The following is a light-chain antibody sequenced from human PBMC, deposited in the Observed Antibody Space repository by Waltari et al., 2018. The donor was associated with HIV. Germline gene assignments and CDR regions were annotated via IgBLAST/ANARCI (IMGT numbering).Light chain of an antibody. V-gene: IGLV1-51*02. CDR3: GTWDSSLSSVV. CDR1: SSNIGTNF. CDR2: ETN. Sequence: QSVLTQPPSVSAAPGQKVAIPCSGSSSNIGTNFVPWYHQLSGTAPKLLIYETNKRPSGIPDRFSASKSGTSATLVITGLQTGDEADYYCGTWDSSLSSVVFGGGTKLAVL. J-gene: IGLJ3*02.